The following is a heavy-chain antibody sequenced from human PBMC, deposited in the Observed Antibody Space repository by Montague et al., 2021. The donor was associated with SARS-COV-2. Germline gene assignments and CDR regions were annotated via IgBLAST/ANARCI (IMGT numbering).Heavy chain of an antibody. CDR2: IYYSGST. CDR3: ARRLRSCTNGFCRTYYYYAFDV. V-gene: IGHV4-59*12. Sequence: SETLSLTCTVSGGSISGFYWSWICQPQGKGLERIGYIYYSGSTKXNHSLESRVAVSVDRSKNQVSLKLTSVTAADTAVYYCARRLRSCTNGFCRTYYYYAFDVWGQGTTVTVSS. D-gene: IGHD2-8*01. CDR1: GGSISGFY. J-gene: IGHJ6*02.